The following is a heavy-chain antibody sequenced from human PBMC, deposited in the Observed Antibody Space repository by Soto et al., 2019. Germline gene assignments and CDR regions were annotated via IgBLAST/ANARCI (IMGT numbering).Heavy chain of an antibody. CDR1: GGSISDFY. CDR3: VSGWAFDY. J-gene: IGHJ4*02. Sequence: SETLSLTCTVSGGSISDFYWSWIRQPPGKGLEWIAYVYYSGATNYNPSLKSRVTMSVDTSKNQFSLRLSSVTAADTAVYYCVSGWAFDYWGQGALVTVS. V-gene: IGHV4-59*01. D-gene: IGHD3-10*01. CDR2: VYYSGAT.